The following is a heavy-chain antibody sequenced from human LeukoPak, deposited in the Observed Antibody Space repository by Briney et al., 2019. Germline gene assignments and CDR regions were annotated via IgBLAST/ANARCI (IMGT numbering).Heavy chain of an antibody. D-gene: IGHD2-15*01. Sequence: GTLSLTCAVSGGSITSTNWWSWVRQPPGKGLEFIGEIYHDGNTYYNPSLKSRVTILVDKSKNQFSLNLSSVTAADTAVYYCARGPYCSRGTCSLDYWGQGTLVTVSS. J-gene: IGHJ4*02. CDR3: ARGPYCSRGTCSLDY. CDR1: GGSITSTNW. CDR2: IYHDGNT. V-gene: IGHV4-4*02.